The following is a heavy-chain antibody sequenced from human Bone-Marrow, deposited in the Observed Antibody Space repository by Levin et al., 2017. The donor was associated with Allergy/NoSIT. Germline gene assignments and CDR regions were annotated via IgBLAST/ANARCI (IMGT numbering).Heavy chain of an antibody. CDR1: GFTFDNFA. Sequence: GGSLRLSCTASGFTFDNFAMTWVRQAPGKGLEWVGFIRSKAYGGTTEYAASVKGRFTISKDDSKSIAYLQMNSLKTEDTAVYYCTRVYCSSTSCYAVYLQHWGQGTLVTVSS. D-gene: IGHD2-2*01. J-gene: IGHJ1*01. CDR3: TRVYCSSTSCYAVYLQH. V-gene: IGHV3-49*04. CDR2: IRSKAYGGTT.